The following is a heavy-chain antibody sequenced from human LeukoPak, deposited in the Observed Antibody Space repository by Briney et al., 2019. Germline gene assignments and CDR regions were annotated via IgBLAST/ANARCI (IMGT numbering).Heavy chain of an antibody. D-gene: IGHD3-10*01. CDR1: GFTFSSYG. V-gene: IGHV3-33*01. CDR3: ARDRSDYYGSGSYYPPWFDP. Sequence: GGSLRLSCAASGFTFSSYGMHWVRQAPGKGLEWVAVIWYDGSNKYYADSVKGRFTISGDNSKNTLYLQMNSLRAEDTAVYYCARDRSDYYGSGSYYPPWFDPWGQGTLVTVSS. CDR2: IWYDGSNK. J-gene: IGHJ5*02.